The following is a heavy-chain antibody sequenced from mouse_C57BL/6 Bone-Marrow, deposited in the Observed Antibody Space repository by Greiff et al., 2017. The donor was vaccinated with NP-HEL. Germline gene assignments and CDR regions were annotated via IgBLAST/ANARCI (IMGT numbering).Heavy chain of an antibody. D-gene: IGHD1-1*01. CDR2: IRLKSDNYAT. Sequence: EVQLQESGGGLVQPGGSMKLSCVASGFAFSNYWMNWVRQSPEKGLEWVAQIRLKSDNYATHYAESVKGRFTISRDDSKSSVYLQMNNLRAEDTGIYYCTPFITTRAWFAYWGQGTLVTVSA. CDR3: TPFITTRAWFAY. CDR1: GFAFSNYW. V-gene: IGHV6-3*01. J-gene: IGHJ3*01.